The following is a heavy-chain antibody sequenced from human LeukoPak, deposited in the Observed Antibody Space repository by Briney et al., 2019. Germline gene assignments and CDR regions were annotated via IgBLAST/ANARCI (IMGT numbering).Heavy chain of an antibody. CDR1: GFTFSSYA. Sequence: GGSLRLSCAASGFTFSSYAMSWVRQAPGKGLEWGSAISGSGGSTYYADSVKGRFTISRDNSKNTLYLQMNSLRAEDTAVYYCAKDRSTVTTQGRYYYGMDVWGQGTTVTVSS. V-gene: IGHV3-23*01. CDR3: AKDRSTVTTQGRYYYGMDV. J-gene: IGHJ6*02. CDR2: ISGSGGST. D-gene: IGHD4-17*01.